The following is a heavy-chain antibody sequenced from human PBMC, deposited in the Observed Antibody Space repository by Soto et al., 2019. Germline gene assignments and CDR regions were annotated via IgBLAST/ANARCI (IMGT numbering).Heavy chain of an antibody. J-gene: IGHJ5*02. CDR1: GCTCSHAW. CDR2: IKSRADGGTK. D-gene: IGHD1-26*01. CDR3: TVVKRWEQYSKSGYWLET. V-gene: IGHV3-15*01. Sequence: PWWSXRVSCAASGCTCSHAWIILFRHAPGKGLEWVGRIKSRADGGTKDYGAPVRGRFTISRDDSENMLYMQMNRLKTEDTAVYYCTVVKRWEQYSKSGYWLETSGPGTLVT.